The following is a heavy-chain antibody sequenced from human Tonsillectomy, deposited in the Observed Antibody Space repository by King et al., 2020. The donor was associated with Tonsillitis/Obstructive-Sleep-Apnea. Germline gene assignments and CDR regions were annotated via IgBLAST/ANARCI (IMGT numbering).Heavy chain of an antibody. Sequence: VQLQESGPGLVKPSETLSLTCTVSGGSMTSYHWSWMRQPPGKGLEWIGYIYYSGSTNYNASLQSRVTIAVDTSKNQFSLKLSSVTAADTAVYYCARPNCSGGSCQPNAFDIWGQGTMVTVSS. CDR3: ARPNCSGGSCQPNAFDI. J-gene: IGHJ3*02. CDR2: IYYSGST. D-gene: IGHD2-15*01. V-gene: IGHV4-59*01. CDR1: GGSMTSYH.